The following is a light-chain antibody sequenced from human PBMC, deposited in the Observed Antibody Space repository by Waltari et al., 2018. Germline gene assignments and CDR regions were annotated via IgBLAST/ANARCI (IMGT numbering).Light chain of an antibody. Sequence: EFVLTQSPGTLYLSPGERATLSCRASLSVSSSYFAWYQQKPGQAPRPLNHGASSRATGIPDRFSGSGSGTDFTLTISRLEPEDFAVYYCQQYGTSSYTFGQGTKLEIK. V-gene: IGKV3-20*01. CDR3: QQYGTSSYT. J-gene: IGKJ2*01. CDR2: GAS. CDR1: LSVSSSY.